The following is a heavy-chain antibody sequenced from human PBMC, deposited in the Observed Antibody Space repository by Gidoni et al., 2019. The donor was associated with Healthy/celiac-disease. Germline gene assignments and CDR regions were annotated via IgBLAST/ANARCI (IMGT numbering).Heavy chain of an antibody. CDR2: IYWDDDK. D-gene: IGHD3-10*01. V-gene: IGHV2-5*02. J-gene: IGHJ5*02. CDR3: ARSTPTMVRGVIVFWFDP. CDR1: GFSLSTRGVG. Sequence: QIPLKESGPTLVKPTQTLTLTCTFSGFSLSTRGVGVGWIRQPPGKALEWLALIYWDDDKRYSPSLKSRLTITKDTSKNQVVLTMTNMDPVDTATYYCARSTPTMVRGVIVFWFDPWGQGTLVTVSS.